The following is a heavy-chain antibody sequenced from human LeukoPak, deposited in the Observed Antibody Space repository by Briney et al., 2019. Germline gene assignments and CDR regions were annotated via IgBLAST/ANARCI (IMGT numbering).Heavy chain of an antibody. D-gene: IGHD2-15*01. CDR1: GYSFTSYW. CDR3: ARPHGYCSGGSCYSSDYFDY. V-gene: IGHV5-51*01. CDR2: IYLGDSDT. Sequence: GASLKISCKGSGYSFTSYWIGWVRQMPGKGLEWMGIIYLGDSDTRYSPSFQGQVTISADKCISTAYLQWSSLKASDTAMYYCARPHGYCSGGSCYSSDYFDYWGQGTLVTVSS. J-gene: IGHJ4*02.